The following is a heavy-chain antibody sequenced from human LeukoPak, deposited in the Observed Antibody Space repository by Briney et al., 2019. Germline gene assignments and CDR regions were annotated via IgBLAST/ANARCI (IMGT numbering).Heavy chain of an antibody. D-gene: IGHD5-18*01. Sequence: GASVKVSCKASGYTFTSYGISWVRQAPGQGLEWMGWISAYNGNTNYAQKLQGRVTMTTDTSTSTAYMELRSLRSDDTAVYYCARDHTAMVFDAFDIWGQGTMVTVSS. J-gene: IGHJ3*02. CDR3: ARDHTAMVFDAFDI. V-gene: IGHV1-18*01. CDR2: ISAYNGNT. CDR1: GYTFTSYG.